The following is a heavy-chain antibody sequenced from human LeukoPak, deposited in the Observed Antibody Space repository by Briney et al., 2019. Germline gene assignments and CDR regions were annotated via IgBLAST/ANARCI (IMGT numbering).Heavy chain of an antibody. CDR1: GFTFNNYW. D-gene: IGHD6-19*01. V-gene: IGHV3-74*01. J-gene: IGHJ4*02. Sequence: GGSLRLSCAASGFTFNNYWMHWVRQTPGEGPLWLSRINGDGSSTSYAYSVQGRFIISRDNAKNTLYLQMNSLRAEDTAVYYCTRQWHTPSDYWGQGTLVTVSS. CDR2: INGDGSST. CDR3: TRQWHTPSDY.